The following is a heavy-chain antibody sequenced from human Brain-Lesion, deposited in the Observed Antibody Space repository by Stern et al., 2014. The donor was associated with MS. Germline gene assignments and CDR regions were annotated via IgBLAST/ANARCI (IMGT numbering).Heavy chain of an antibody. Sequence: VQLVQSGAEVPMPGASVKVSCKVSGYTLTDFSMHWVRQAPRKGLEWMAGFAPEDGETIYAQKFQGRVTMTEDTATDTAYMELSSRRSEDTAVYYCATLSPGAGGNYYRHFDYWGQGTLVTVSS. V-gene: IGHV1-24*01. J-gene: IGHJ4*02. D-gene: IGHD1-26*01. CDR3: ATLSPGAGGNYYRHFDY. CDR1: GYTLTDFS. CDR2: FAPEDGET.